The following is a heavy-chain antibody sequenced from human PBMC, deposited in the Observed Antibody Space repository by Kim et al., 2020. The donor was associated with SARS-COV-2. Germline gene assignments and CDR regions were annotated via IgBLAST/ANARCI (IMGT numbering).Heavy chain of an antibody. CDR3: ARLTVVVPAGYFDY. J-gene: IGHJ4*02. V-gene: IGHV1-69*01. Sequence: EQKFQGRVTITADESTSTTYMELSSLRSEDTAVYYCARLTVVVPAGYFDYWGQGTLVTVSS. D-gene: IGHD2-2*01.